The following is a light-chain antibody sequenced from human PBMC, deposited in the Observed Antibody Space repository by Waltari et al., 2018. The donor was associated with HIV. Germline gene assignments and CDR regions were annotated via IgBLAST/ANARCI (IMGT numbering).Light chain of an antibody. J-gene: IGKJ3*01. CDR2: CAA. CDR3: QQYGSSPFT. Sequence: EIVLTQYPGTLSLSPGERATLSCRASQSGSSGYLAWYQQKPGQAPRLLISCAARWATGIPDMFSCSGSGTDFTLTISRLGPEDFAVYYCQQYGSSPFTFGPGTKVHIK. CDR1: QSGSSGY. V-gene: IGKV3-20*01.